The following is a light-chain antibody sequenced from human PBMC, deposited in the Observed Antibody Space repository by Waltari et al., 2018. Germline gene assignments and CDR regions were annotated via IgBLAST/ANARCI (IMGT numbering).Light chain of an antibody. CDR1: QSISDW. J-gene: IGKJ1*01. CDR2: KTS. V-gene: IGKV1-5*03. CDR3: QHYNSYSPWT. Sequence: DIQMTQSPSTLSASVGDRVTITCRASQSISDWLAWYQQKPRKAPELLIYKTSILESGVPSRFSGSGSGTEFTLTITSLQPDDFATYFCQHYNSYSPWTFGQGTKVEIK.